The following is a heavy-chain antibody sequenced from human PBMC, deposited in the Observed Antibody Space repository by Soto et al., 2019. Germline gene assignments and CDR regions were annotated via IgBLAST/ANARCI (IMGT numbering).Heavy chain of an antibody. J-gene: IGHJ4*01. D-gene: IGHD2-15*01. CDR1: EFPFSSSW. CDR2: MNSDGSII. V-gene: IGHV3-74*01. CDR3: VTGWSEY. Sequence: GGSLMLSCVVSEFPFSSSWMHWVRQGPGKGLVCVSRMNSDGSIINYADAVKGRCTTSRDNAKNMLYLQMISLMAEDTARYCCVTGWSEYWGRGTLFTVAS.